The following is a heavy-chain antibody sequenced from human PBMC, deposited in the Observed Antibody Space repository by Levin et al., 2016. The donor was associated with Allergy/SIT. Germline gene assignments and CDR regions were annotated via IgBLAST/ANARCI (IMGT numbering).Heavy chain of an antibody. CDR3: ARRRTGYSYGQSAYYFDY. J-gene: IGHJ4*02. D-gene: IGHD5-18*01. V-gene: IGHV4-59*08. Sequence: WIRQPPGKGLEWIGYIYYSGSTNYNPSLKSRVTISVDTSKNQFSLKLSSVTAADTAVYYCARRRTGYSYGQSAYYFDYWGQGTLVTVSS. CDR2: IYYSGST.